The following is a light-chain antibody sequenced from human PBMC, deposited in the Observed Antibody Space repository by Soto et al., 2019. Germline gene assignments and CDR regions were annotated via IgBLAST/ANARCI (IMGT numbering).Light chain of an antibody. Sequence: DIQMTQSPSTLSASVGDRVTITCRASQSISSWLAWYQQKPGKAPKLLIYKASSLESGVPSRFSGSGSGTEFTLTISSLQPDDFATYYCQQYNSYSSRTFGQGTTVEIK. CDR3: QQYNSYSSRT. CDR1: QSISSW. CDR2: KAS. J-gene: IGKJ1*01. V-gene: IGKV1-5*03.